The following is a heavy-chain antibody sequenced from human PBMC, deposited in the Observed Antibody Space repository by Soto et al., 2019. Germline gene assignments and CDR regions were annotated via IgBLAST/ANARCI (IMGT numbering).Heavy chain of an antibody. V-gene: IGHV3-49*03. CDR1: GFTFGDYA. D-gene: IGHD3-10*01. J-gene: IGHJ3*02. CDR2: IRSKAYGGTT. Sequence: GGSLRLSCTASGFTFGDYAMSWFRQAPGKGLEWVGFIRSKAYGGTTEYAASVKGRFTISRDDSKSIAHLQMNSLKTEDTAVYYCTRDYYYGSGSYAFDIWGQGTMVTVSS. CDR3: TRDYYYGSGSYAFDI.